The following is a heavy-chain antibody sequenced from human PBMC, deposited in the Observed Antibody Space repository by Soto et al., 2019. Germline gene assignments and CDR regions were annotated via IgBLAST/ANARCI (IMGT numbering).Heavy chain of an antibody. CDR3: ATGVSSSYYYYGMDV. D-gene: IGHD6-13*01. Sequence: QVQLVQSGAEVKKPGASVKVSCKASGYTFTSYDINWVRQATGQGLEWMGWMNPNSGNTGYAQKFQGRVTMTRNTPXXTAYMELSSLRSEDTAVYYCATGVSSSYYYYGMDVWGQGTTVTVSS. V-gene: IGHV1-8*01. CDR1: GYTFTSYD. CDR2: MNPNSGNT. J-gene: IGHJ6*02.